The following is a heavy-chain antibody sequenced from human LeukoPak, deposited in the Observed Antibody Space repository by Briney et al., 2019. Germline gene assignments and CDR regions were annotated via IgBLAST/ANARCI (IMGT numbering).Heavy chain of an antibody. D-gene: IGHD6-19*01. V-gene: IGHV4-59*01. Sequence: SETLSLTCTVSGGSISTYYWSWIRQPPGKGLEWIGYINFSGNTNYNPSLKSRVTISLDTSKMQFSLKLTSVTAPDTAVYYCARSSRYNSAWFLYWGRGTLVTVSS. CDR1: GGSISTYY. J-gene: IGHJ4*02. CDR2: INFSGNT. CDR3: ARSSRYNSAWFLY.